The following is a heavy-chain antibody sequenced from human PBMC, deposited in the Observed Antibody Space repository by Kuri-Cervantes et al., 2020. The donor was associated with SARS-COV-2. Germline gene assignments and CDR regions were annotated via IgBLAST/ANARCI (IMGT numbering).Heavy chain of an antibody. V-gene: IGHV4-34*01. CDR2: INHSGST. Sequence: SETLSLTCAVYGGSFSAYYWSWIRQPPGKGLEWIGEINHSGSTNYNPSLKSRVTISMDTSKHQLSLKLSSVTAADTAVYYCAGSPGGVFDCWGQGTLVTVSS. J-gene: IGHJ4*02. CDR3: AGSPGGVFDC. CDR1: GGSFSAYY. D-gene: IGHD3-16*01.